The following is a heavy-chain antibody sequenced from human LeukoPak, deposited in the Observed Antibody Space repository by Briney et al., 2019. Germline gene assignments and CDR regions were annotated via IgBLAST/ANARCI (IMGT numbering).Heavy chain of an antibody. CDR3: ARDRAVRRDGYNPYYFDY. J-gene: IGHJ4*02. CDR2: INPSGGST. Sequence: ASVKVSCKASGYTFTSYYMHWVRQAPGQGLEWMGIINPSGGSTSYAQKFQGRVTMTRDTSTSTVYMELSSLRSEDTAVYYCARDRAVRRDGYNPYYFDYWGQGTLVTVSS. D-gene: IGHD5-24*01. V-gene: IGHV1-46*01. CDR1: GYTFTSYY.